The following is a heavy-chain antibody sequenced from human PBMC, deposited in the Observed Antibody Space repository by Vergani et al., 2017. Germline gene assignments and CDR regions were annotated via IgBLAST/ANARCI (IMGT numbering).Heavy chain of an antibody. Sequence: EVQLLESGGGLVQPGGSLRLSCAASGFTFSSYAMSWVRQAPGKGLEWVSAISGSGGSTYYADSVKGRFTISRYNSKNTLYLQMNSLRAEDTAVYYCAKDGLWFGELYDVWGQGTLVTVSS. CDR3: AKDGLWFGELYDV. V-gene: IGHV3-23*01. D-gene: IGHD3-10*01. CDR1: GFTFSSYA. CDR2: ISGSGGST. J-gene: IGHJ4*02.